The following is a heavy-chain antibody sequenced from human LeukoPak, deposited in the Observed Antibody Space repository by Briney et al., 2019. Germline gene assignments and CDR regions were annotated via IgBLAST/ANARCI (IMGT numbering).Heavy chain of an antibody. Sequence: ASVKVSCKASGYTFTSYAMNWVRQAPGQGLEWMGWINTNTGNPTYAQGFTGRFVFSLDTSVSTAYLQISSLKAEDTAVYYCARGYRSSWYIDGWFDPWGQGTLVTVSS. V-gene: IGHV7-4-1*02. D-gene: IGHD6-13*01. CDR2: INTNTGNP. J-gene: IGHJ5*02. CDR3: ARGYRSSWYIDGWFDP. CDR1: GYTFTSYA.